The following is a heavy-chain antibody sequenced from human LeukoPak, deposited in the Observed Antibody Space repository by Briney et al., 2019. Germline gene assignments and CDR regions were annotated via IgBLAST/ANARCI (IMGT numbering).Heavy chain of an antibody. CDR2: FYSTGRT. D-gene: IGHD3-3*01. CDR3: ARDNTVFGDAFDI. CDR1: GGSISSYF. V-gene: IGHV4-4*07. Sequence: PSETLSLTCGVSGGSISSYFWSWIRQPAGKEPEWIGRFYSTGRTNYNPSLKSRVTISEDTSKNQLSLKVRSVTAADTAVYYCARDNTVFGDAFDIWGQGTVVVVSS. J-gene: IGHJ3*02.